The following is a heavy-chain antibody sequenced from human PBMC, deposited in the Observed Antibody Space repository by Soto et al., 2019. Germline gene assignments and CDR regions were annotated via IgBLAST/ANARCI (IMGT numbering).Heavy chain of an antibody. Sequence: ASETLSLTCTVSSGSISSGGYYWSWIRQHPGKGLEWIGYIYYSGSTYYNPSLKSRVTISVDTSKNQFSLKLSSVTAADTAVYYCASTGQLAQFSKPRLSYYLAYWGKGTLVTVSS. D-gene: IGHD6-13*01. CDR1: SGSISSGGYY. CDR2: IYYSGST. CDR3: ASTGQLAQFSKPRLSYYLAY. J-gene: IGHJ4*02. V-gene: IGHV4-31*03.